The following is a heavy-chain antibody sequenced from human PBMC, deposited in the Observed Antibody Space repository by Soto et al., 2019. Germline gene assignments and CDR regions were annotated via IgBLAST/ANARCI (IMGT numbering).Heavy chain of an antibody. CDR1: GFTFSSYN. CDR2: ISSSSSYI. D-gene: IGHD4-17*01. CDR3: ARDNGDPDAFDI. Sequence: PGGSLRLSCAASGFTFSSYNMNWVRQAPGKGLEWVSSISSSSSYIYYADSVKGRFTISRDNAKNSLYLQMNSLRAEDTAVYYCARDNGDPDAFDIWGQGTMVTVSS. V-gene: IGHV3-21*01. J-gene: IGHJ3*02.